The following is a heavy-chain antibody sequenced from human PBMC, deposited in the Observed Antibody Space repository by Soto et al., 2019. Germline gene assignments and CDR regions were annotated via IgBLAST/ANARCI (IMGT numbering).Heavy chain of an antibody. V-gene: IGHV3-48*03. D-gene: IGHD6-6*01. J-gene: IGHJ6*02. CDR3: ARDYEDSRSFFHYSYGMDV. Sequence: GGSLRLSCTASGFTFSSYELNWVRQAPGKGLEGVSYISTSGRTTYYADSVKGRFTISRGNAQNSLYLQMNSLRAEDTAIYYCARDYEDSRSFFHYSYGMDVWGQGTTVTVSS. CDR2: ISTSGRTT. CDR1: GFTFSSYE.